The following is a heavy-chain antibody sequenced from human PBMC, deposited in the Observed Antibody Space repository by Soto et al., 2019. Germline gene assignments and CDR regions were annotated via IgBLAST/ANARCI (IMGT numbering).Heavy chain of an antibody. V-gene: IGHV3-13*01. CDR3: ARGYCSGGSCWHFGY. J-gene: IGHJ4*02. CDR2: IGTAGDT. D-gene: IGHD2-15*01. Sequence: GGSLRLSCAASGFTFSSYDMHWVRQATGKGLEWVSAIGTAGDTYYPGSVKGRFIISRENAKNSLYLQMNSLRAGDTAVYYCARGYCSGGSCWHFGYWGQGTLVTVSS. CDR1: GFTFSSYD.